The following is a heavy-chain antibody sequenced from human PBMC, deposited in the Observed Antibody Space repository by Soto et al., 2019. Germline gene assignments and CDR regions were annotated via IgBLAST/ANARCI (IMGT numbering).Heavy chain of an antibody. J-gene: IGHJ6*02. D-gene: IGHD1-1*01. Sequence: PGGSLRLSCAASGLTFSSFVMHWVRQSPGKGLEWVAFISHDGIEKYFVDSVKGRFTISRDDSGNTLYLQMNSLRADDTAVYYCAKDWNDANYDYGTDVWGQGTTVTVSS. CDR3: AKDWNDANYDYGTDV. V-gene: IGHV3-30*18. CDR2: ISHDGIEK. CDR1: GLTFSSFV.